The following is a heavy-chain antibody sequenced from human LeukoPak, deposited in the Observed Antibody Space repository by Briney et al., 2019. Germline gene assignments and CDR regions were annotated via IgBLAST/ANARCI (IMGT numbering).Heavy chain of an antibody. V-gene: IGHV3-30-3*01. CDR2: IPNDGSKT. CDR3: AKDLTYDYDSTGYYFDY. D-gene: IGHD3-22*01. J-gene: IGHJ4*02. CDR1: GFSFSSYA. Sequence: TGRSLRLSCAASGFSFSSYAMHWVRQAPGKGLEWVAAIPNDGSKTYYADSVKGRFTISRDNSKNTLYLQLNSLRAEDTAIYYCAKDLTYDYDSTGYYFDYWGQGTLVTVSS.